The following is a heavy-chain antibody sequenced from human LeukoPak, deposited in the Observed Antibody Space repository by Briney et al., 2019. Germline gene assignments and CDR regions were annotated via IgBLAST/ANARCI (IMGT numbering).Heavy chain of an antibody. V-gene: IGHV1-18*01. CDR3: ARDQQRNRNSGSSDY. CDR2: ISPYSGNT. D-gene: IGHD1-7*01. CDR1: GYLFINYG. J-gene: IGHJ4*02. Sequence: WASVKVSCKASGYLFINYGITWLRQAPGQGLECMGWISPYSGNTDYAQKLQGRVTMTTDRSTTTAYMELRSLGFDDTAVYYCARDQQRNRNSGSSDYWGQGTLVTVSS.